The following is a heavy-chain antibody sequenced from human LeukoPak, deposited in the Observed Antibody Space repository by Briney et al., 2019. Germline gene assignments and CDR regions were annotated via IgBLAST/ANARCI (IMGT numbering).Heavy chain of an antibody. CDR3: ARSAITYSSSENWFDP. D-gene: IGHD6-6*01. V-gene: IGHV4-34*01. Sequence: KASETLSLTCAVYGGSFSGYYWSWIRQPPGKGLERIGEINHSGSTNYNPSLKSRVTISVDTSKNQFSLKLSSVTAADAAVYYCARSAITYSSSENWFDPWGQGTLVTVSS. CDR1: GGSFSGYY. J-gene: IGHJ5*02. CDR2: INHSGST.